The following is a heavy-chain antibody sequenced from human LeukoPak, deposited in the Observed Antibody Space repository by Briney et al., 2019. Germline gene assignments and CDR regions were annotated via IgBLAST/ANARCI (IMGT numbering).Heavy chain of an antibody. Sequence: GGSLRLSCAVSGFNFNTYSMNWVRQAPGKGLEWVSSISSGSTYIYYADSVKGRFTISRDSAKNSLYLQMNSLRAEDTAVYYCARDGWDYWGQGTLVTVSS. CDR2: ISSGSTYI. V-gene: IGHV3-21*01. D-gene: IGHD6-19*01. J-gene: IGHJ4*02. CDR3: ARDGWDY. CDR1: GFNFNTYS.